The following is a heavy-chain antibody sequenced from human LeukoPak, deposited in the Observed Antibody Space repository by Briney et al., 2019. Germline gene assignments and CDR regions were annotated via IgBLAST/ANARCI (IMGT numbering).Heavy chain of an antibody. CDR3: AKDIGLWFGEVWNWFDP. J-gene: IGHJ5*02. Sequence: GGSLRLSCAASGFTFSSYAMSWVRQAPGKGLEWVSAISGSGGSTYYADSVKGRFTISRDNSKNTLYLQMNSLRAEDTAVYYCAKDIGLWFGEVWNWFDPWGQGTLVTVSS. D-gene: IGHD3-10*01. V-gene: IGHV3-23*01. CDR1: GFTFSSYA. CDR2: ISGSGGST.